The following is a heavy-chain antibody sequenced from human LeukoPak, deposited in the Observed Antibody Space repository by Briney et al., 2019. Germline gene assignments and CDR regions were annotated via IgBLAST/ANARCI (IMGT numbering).Heavy chain of an antibody. CDR2: ISHTGST. D-gene: IGHD3-10*01. CDR3: ARGHDFYGSGRQSWLDP. CDR1: GESFSGYY. J-gene: IGHJ5*02. Sequence: PSETLSLTCAVYGESFSGYYWHWIRQPPGKGLEWIGYISHTGSTNYSPSLNSRGAISLDASKKQFSLRLSSVTAADSAVYYCARGHDFYGSGRQSWLDPWGQGTLVTVSS. V-gene: IGHV4-59*01.